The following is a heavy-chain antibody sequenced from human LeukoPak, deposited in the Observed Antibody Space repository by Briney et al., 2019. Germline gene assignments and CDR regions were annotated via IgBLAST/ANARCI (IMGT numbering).Heavy chain of an antibody. J-gene: IGHJ6*03. CDR2: ISAYNGNT. CDR3: ARVGGSSYYYYYYMDV. D-gene: IGHD6-6*01. CDR1: GYTFTSYG. Sequence: GPVKVSCKASGYTFTSYGISWVRQAPGQGLEWMGWISAYNGNTNYAQKLQGRVTMTTDTSTSTAYMELRSLRSDDTAVYYCARVGGSSYYYYYYMDVWGKGTTVTVSS. V-gene: IGHV1-18*01.